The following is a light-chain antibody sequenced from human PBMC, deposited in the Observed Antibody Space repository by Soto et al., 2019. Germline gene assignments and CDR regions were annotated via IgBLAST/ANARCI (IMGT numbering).Light chain of an antibody. J-gene: IGLJ2*01. Sequence: QSVLTQPPSVSAAPGQKVTFSCSGSSSNIGNNYVSWYQHLPGTAPKLLIYDSNKRPSGIPDRFSGSKSGTSATLGITGLQTGDEADYYCGTWDSSLTAVVFGGGTKLTV. CDR1: SSNIGNNY. V-gene: IGLV1-51*01. CDR3: GTWDSSLTAVV. CDR2: DSN.